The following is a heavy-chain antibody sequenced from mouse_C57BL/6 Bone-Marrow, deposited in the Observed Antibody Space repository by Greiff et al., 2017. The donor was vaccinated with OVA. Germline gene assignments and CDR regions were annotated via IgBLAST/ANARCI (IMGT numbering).Heavy chain of an antibody. D-gene: IGHD2-3*01. Sequence: QVQLQQPGAELVRPGTSVKLSCKASGYTFTSYWMHWVKQRPGQGLEWIGVIDPSDSYTNYNQKFKGKATLTVDTSSSTAYMQLSSLTSEDSADYYCARWSGWDYVDYWGQGTTLTVSS. CDR3: ARWSGWDYVDY. V-gene: IGHV1-59*01. CDR2: IDPSDSYT. CDR1: GYTFTSYW. J-gene: IGHJ2*01.